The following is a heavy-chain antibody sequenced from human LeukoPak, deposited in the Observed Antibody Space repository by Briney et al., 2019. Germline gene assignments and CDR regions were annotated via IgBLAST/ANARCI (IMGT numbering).Heavy chain of an antibody. CDR1: GFSFSSYS. CDR3: ARDPGYCSGGNCYPEGFLDY. J-gene: IGHJ4*02. D-gene: IGHD2-15*01. V-gene: IGHV3-21*01. Sequence: PGGSLRLSCVVSGFSFSSYSMNWVRQAPGKGLEWVSTISSGTGSYIYYADSVRGRFTISRDNAKNSLYLQMNSLRAEDTAVYLCARDPGYCSGGNCYPEGFLDYWGQGTLVTVSS. CDR2: ISSGTGSYI.